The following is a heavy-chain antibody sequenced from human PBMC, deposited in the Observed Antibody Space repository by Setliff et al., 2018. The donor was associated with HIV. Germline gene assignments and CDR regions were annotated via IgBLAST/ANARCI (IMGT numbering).Heavy chain of an antibody. D-gene: IGHD6-19*01. J-gene: IGHJ4*02. CDR1: GFTFSSYA. CDR3: AKQGTNGGWYWDY. V-gene: IGHV3-23*01. Sequence: GGSLRLSCAASGFTFSSYAMSWVRQAPGKGLEWVSGISNSGYYTYYADSVKGRFTISRDNSKNTLYLQMNSLRADDTAVYYCAKQGTNGGWYWDYWGQGTLVTVSS. CDR2: ISNSGYYT.